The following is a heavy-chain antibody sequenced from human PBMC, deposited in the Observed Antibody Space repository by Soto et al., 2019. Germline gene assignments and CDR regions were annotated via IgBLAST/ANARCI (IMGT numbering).Heavy chain of an antibody. CDR3: ARDRGYLAQWDY. D-gene: IGHD2-15*01. Sequence: QVQLVQSGAEVKKPGASVKGSCKASGYTFTSYGISWVRQAPGQGLEWMGWSSAYNGNTNYAQKLQCRVTMTTDTSTTTVNMELRSLRSDDTAVYYCARDRGYLAQWDYWGQGTLVTVSS. CDR1: GYTFTSYG. V-gene: IGHV1-18*01. J-gene: IGHJ4*02. CDR2: SSAYNGNT.